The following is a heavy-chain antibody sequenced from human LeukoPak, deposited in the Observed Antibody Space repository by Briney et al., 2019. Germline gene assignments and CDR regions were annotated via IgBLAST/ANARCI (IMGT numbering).Heavy chain of an antibody. CDR2: IYRDGSNT. J-gene: IGHJ4*02. V-gene: IGHV3-74*01. D-gene: IGHD5-24*01. CDR3: ARDGDAYNFDF. Sequence: GGSLRLSCAASGFTFSNYWMHWVRQVPGKGLVWVSRIYRDGSNTDYADSVKGRFIISRDNVKNTLYLQINSLRADDTAVYYCARDGDAYNFDFWGQGALVTVSS. CDR1: GFTFSNYW.